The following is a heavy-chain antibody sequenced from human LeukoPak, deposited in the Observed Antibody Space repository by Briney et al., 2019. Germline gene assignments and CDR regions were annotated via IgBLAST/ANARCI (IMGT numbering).Heavy chain of an antibody. CDR2: IFHTGHT. CDR3: ARDLSQQLVPANWFDP. CDR1: GGSISSGDFP. J-gene: IGHJ5*02. D-gene: IGHD6-13*01. V-gene: IGHV4-30-2*01. Sequence: SQTLSLTCAVSGGSISSGDFPWSWIRQPPGKGLEWLGYIFHTGHTSYNPSLKSRVTISVDMSKNQLSLRLTSVTAADTAVYYCARDLSQQLVPANWFDPWGQGTLVTVSS.